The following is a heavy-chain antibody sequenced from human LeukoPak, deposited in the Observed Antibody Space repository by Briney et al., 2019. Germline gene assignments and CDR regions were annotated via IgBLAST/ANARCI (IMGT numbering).Heavy chain of an antibody. V-gene: IGHV3-23*01. Sequence: PGGSLRLSCAASGFTFSSYAMSWVRQAPGKGLEWVSAISGSGGSTYYADSVKGRFTISRDNSKNTLYLQMNSLRAEDTAVYYCAKETNYDFWSGYLYYFDYWGQGTLVTASS. CDR2: ISGSGGST. D-gene: IGHD3-3*01. CDR1: GFTFSSYA. CDR3: AKETNYDFWSGYLYYFDY. J-gene: IGHJ4*02.